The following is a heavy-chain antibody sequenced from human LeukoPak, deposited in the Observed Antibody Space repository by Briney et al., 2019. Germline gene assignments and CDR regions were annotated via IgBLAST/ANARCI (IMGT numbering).Heavy chain of an antibody. CDR2: MSGSGGST. D-gene: IGHD3-22*01. V-gene: IGHV3-23*01. CDR3: AKESLGDSSGYPNWFDP. Sequence: GGSLRLSCAASGFTFSSYAMSWVRQAPGKGLEWVSAMSGSGGSTYYADSVKGRFTISRDNSKNTLYLQMNSLRAEDTAVYYCAKESLGDSSGYPNWFDPWGQGTLVTVSS. J-gene: IGHJ5*02. CDR1: GFTFSSYA.